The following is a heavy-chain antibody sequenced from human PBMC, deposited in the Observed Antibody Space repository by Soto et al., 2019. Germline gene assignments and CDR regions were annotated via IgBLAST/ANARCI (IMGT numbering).Heavy chain of an antibody. Sequence: EVQLVESGGGLVKPGGSLRLSCAASGFTFSSYSMNWVRQAPGKGMEWVSSISSSSSYIYYADSVKGRFTISRDNAKNSQYLQMNRLRADDTDVYYWARGDRVRGVPPYYYGMDVWGQGTTVTVSS. V-gene: IGHV3-21*01. J-gene: IGHJ6*02. D-gene: IGHD3-10*02. CDR3: ARGDRVRGVPPYYYGMDV. CDR2: ISSSSSYI. CDR1: GFTFSSYS.